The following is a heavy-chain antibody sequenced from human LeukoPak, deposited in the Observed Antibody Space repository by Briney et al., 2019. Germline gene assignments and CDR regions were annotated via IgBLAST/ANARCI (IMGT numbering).Heavy chain of an antibody. CDR3: AGLSKGRYFDYTFDN. Sequence: SSETLSLTCTVSGGSVSSTEFYWGSIRQPPGRGLQWIGNIYYTGSTYYNPSLNSRVAMSVDTSQNQFSLKMASVTAADTAVYYCAGLSKGRYFDYTFDNWGQGTLVTVSS. D-gene: IGHD3-9*01. CDR1: GGSVSSTEFY. J-gene: IGHJ4*02. V-gene: IGHV4-39*01. CDR2: IYYTGST.